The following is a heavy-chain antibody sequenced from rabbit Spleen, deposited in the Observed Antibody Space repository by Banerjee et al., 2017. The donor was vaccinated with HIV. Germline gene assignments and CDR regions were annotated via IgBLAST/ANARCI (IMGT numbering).Heavy chain of an antibody. D-gene: IGHD1-1*01. CDR2: IDTGSSGFT. CDR1: GFSFSDRDV. J-gene: IGHJ4*01. CDR3: ARNSDISFWAL. V-gene: IGHV1S45*01. Sequence: QEQLEESGGGLVKPEGSLTLTCKASGFSFSDRDVMCWVRQAPGKGLEWIACIDTGSSGFTYFASWAKGRFTISKTSSTTVTLQMTSLTAADTATYFCARNSDISFWALWGPGTLVTVS.